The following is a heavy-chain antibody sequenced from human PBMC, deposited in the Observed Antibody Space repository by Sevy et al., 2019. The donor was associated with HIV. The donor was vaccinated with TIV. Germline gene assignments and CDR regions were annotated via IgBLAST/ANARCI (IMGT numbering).Heavy chain of an antibody. V-gene: IGHV3-72*01. J-gene: IGHJ4*02. D-gene: IGHD3-22*01. CDR2: TRNKANSYTT. CDR1: GFTFSDHY. CDR3: ARVGYYDSSGYYVDY. Sequence: GGSLRLSCAASGFTFSDHYMDWLRQAPGKGLEWVGRTRNKANSYTTEYAASVKGIFTISRDDSKNSLYLQMNSLKTEDTAVYYCARVGYYDSSGYYVDYWGQGTLVTVSS.